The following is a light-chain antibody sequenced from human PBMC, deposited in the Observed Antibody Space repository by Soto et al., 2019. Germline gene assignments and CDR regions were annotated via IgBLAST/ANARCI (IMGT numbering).Light chain of an antibody. CDR3: QQYNNWPLT. V-gene: IGKV3D-15*01. J-gene: IGKJ3*01. CDR2: GAS. CDR1: QSVSSN. Sequence: EIVMTQSPATLSVSPGERATLSCRASQSVSSNLAWYQQKPGQAPRLLIYGASTRATGIPARFSGSGSGTECTLTISSLQSEDFAVYYCQQYNNWPLTFGTGIKVDIK.